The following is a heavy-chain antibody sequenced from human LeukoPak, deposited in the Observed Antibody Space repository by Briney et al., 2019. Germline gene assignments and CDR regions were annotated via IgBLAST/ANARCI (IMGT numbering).Heavy chain of an antibody. V-gene: IGHV4-61*02. J-gene: IGHJ4*02. Sequence: GSTNYHPSLKSRVTISVDTSNNQFSLKLSSVTAADTAVYYCARARYYYDSSGYYYELDDYWGQGTLVTVSS. CDR2: GST. CDR3: ARARYYYDSSGYYYELDDY. D-gene: IGHD3-22*01.